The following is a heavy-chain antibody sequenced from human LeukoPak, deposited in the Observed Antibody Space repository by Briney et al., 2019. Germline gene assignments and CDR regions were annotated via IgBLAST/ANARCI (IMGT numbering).Heavy chain of an antibody. CDR1: GFSFSGYG. J-gene: IGHJ4*02. CDR2: IRYDGSNE. Sequence: PGGSLRLSCATSGFSFSGYGMHWVRQAPGKGLEWVAFIRYDGSNEYYADSVKGRFTISRDNAKNSLYLQMNSLRAEDTALYYCAKDIEGSSGYDYWGQGTLVTVSS. V-gene: IGHV3-30*02. CDR3: AKDIEGSSGYDY. D-gene: IGHD6-19*01.